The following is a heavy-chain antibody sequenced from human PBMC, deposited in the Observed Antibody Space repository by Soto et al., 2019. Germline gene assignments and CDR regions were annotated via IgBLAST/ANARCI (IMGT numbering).Heavy chain of an antibody. Sequence: QLQLQESGPGLVKPSETLSLTCTVSGGSISSSSYYWGWIRQPPGKGLEWIGSIYYSGSTYYNPSLKSRVTISVDTSKNQFSLKLSSVTAADTAVYYCARYVVRSWYDYWGQGTLVTVSS. J-gene: IGHJ4*02. D-gene: IGHD6-13*01. V-gene: IGHV4-39*01. CDR1: GGSISSSSYY. CDR3: ARYVVRSWYDY. CDR2: IYYSGST.